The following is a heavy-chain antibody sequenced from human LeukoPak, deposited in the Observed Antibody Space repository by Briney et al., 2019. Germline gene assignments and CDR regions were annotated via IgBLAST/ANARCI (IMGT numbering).Heavy chain of an antibody. CDR3: ARVLRGYSYGIVDY. CDR2: IWYDGSNK. Sequence: PGGSLRLSCAASGFTFSSYGMHWVRQAPGKGLEWVAVIWYDGSNKYYADSVKGRCTISRDNSKNTLYLQMNSLRAEDTAVYYCARVLRGYSYGIVDYWGQGTLVTVSS. V-gene: IGHV3-33*01. J-gene: IGHJ4*02. D-gene: IGHD5-18*01. CDR1: GFTFSSYG.